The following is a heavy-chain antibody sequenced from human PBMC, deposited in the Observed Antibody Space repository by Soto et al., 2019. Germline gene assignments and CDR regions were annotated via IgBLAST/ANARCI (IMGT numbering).Heavy chain of an antibody. CDR1: GFTFSRYD. CDR2: IGTAADT. V-gene: IGHV3-13*04. Sequence: GGSLRLSCAASGFTFSRYDMYWVRQATGKGLEWVSAIGTAADTYYPASVQGRFIISRENAKNSLYLQMNSLRAGDTAVYYCVRDHNWAFDYWAPGTLVTVSS. J-gene: IGHJ4*02. D-gene: IGHD1-1*01. CDR3: VRDHNWAFDY.